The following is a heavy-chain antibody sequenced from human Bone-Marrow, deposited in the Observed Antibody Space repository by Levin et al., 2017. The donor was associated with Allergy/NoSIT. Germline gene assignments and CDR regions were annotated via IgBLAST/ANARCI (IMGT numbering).Heavy chain of an antibody. CDR2: INPSDGGT. CDR1: GYTFTSYY. J-gene: IGHJ4*02. D-gene: IGHD6-19*01. V-gene: IGHV1-46*01. CDR3: ASDPRYSSGWFPPFDY. Sequence: GESLKISCKTSGYTFTSYYIHWVRQAPGQGLEWMGVINPSDGGTSHAQKFLGRVALTSDTSTSTVYMEVSSLRSEDTAVFYCASDPRYSSGWFPPFDYWGQGTLITVSS.